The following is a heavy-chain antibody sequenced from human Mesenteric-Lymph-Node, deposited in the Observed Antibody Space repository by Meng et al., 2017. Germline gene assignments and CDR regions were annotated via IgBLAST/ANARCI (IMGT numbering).Heavy chain of an antibody. CDR1: GFTFSSYG. V-gene: IGHV3-33*01. J-gene: IGHJ6*02. CDR2: IWYDGSNK. CDR3: ARDRKGDFWSGYNYYGMDV. D-gene: IGHD3-3*01. Sequence: GGSLRLSCAASGFTFSSYGMHWVRQAPGKGLEWVAVIWYDGSNKYYADSVKGRFTISRDNSKNTLYLQMNSLRAEDTAVYYCARDRKGDFWSGYNYYGMDVWGQGTTVTVSS.